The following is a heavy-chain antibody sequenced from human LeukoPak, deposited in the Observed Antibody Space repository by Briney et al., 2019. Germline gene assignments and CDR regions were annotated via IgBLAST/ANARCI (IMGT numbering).Heavy chain of an antibody. Sequence: PSETLSLTCTVSGGSISSSSYYWGWIRQPPGKGLEWIGEINHSGSTNYNPSLKSRVTISVDTSKNQFSLKLSSVTAADTAVYYCAREGYCTNGVCRHAFDIWGQGTMVTVSS. CDR2: INHSGST. CDR3: AREGYCTNGVCRHAFDI. V-gene: IGHV4-39*07. CDR1: GGSISSSSYY. D-gene: IGHD2-8*01. J-gene: IGHJ3*02.